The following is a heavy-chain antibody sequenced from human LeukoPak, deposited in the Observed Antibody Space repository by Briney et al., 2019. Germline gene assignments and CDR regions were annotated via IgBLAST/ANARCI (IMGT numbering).Heavy chain of an antibody. Sequence: GGSLRLSCAASGFTFSSYSMNWVRQAPGKGLEWVSSISSSSSYIYYADSVKGRFTISRDNAKNSLYLQMNSLRAEDTAVYYCARDRHGVRGVISENFDYWGQGTLVTVSS. CDR2: ISSSSSYI. J-gene: IGHJ4*02. V-gene: IGHV3-21*01. CDR3: ARDRHGVRGVISENFDY. D-gene: IGHD3-10*01. CDR1: GFTFSSYS.